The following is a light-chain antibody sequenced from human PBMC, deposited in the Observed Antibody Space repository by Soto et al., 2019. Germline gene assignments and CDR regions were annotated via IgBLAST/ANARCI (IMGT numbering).Light chain of an antibody. V-gene: IGKV1-8*01. CDR2: AAS. CDR3: QQYYSYPRT. J-gene: IGKJ1*01. Sequence: IHLTHAPSGLSSSTGGRGTITCKASQGISSYLAWYQQKPGKAPKLLIYAASTLQSGVPSRFSGSGSGTDFTLTISCLQSEDFATYYCQQYYSYPRTFGQGTKVDI. CDR1: QGISSY.